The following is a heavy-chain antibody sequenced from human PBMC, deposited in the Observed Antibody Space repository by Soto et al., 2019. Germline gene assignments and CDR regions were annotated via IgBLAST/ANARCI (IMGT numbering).Heavy chain of an antibody. D-gene: IGHD5-12*01. CDR3: ARNTVERGFDY. CDR1: GGTFSSYA. J-gene: IGHJ4*02. V-gene: IGHV1-69*06. CDR2: IIPIFGTA. Sequence: SVKVSWKASGGTFSSYASSWVRQAPGSGLEWMGGIIPIFGTASYAQKFQGRVTITADKSTSTAYMELSSLRSEDTAVYYCARNTVERGFDYLGQGTLVTRSS.